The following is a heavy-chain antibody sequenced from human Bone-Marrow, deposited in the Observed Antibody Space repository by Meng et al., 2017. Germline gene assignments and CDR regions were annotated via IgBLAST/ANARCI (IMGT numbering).Heavy chain of an antibody. D-gene: IGHD5-18*01. V-gene: IGHV3-43D*03. CDR1: GFTFDDYA. CDR3: AKDMSWRIQIDYYYYGMDV. Sequence: LSLTCAASGFTFDDYAMHWVRQAPGKGLEWVSLISWDGGSTYYADSVKGRFTISRDNSKNSLYLQMNSLRAEDTALYYCAKDMSWRIQIDYYYYGMDVWGQGTTVTVSS. J-gene: IGHJ6*02. CDR2: ISWDGGST.